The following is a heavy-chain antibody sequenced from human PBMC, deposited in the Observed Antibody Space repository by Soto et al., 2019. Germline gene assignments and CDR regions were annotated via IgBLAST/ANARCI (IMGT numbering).Heavy chain of an antibody. CDR2: ISGSDGKT. CDR1: VFSFGSYA. CDR3: ARWSYLDY. V-gene: IGHV3-23*01. D-gene: IGHD3-3*01. Sequence: PWRSLRLSCTASVFSFGSYALSWVRQAPGKGLEWVSTISGSDGKTFYADSVKGRFSISRDTSQSTLYLQMNSLRADDTAMYYCARWSYLDYWGQGTRVTVSS. J-gene: IGHJ4*02.